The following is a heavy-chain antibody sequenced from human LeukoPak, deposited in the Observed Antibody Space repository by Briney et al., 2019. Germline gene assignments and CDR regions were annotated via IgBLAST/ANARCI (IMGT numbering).Heavy chain of an antibody. D-gene: IGHD6-13*01. V-gene: IGHV1-69*05. Sequence: ASVKVSCKASGGTFSSYAISWVRQAPGQGLEWRGGSIPIFGTANYAQKFQGRVTITTDESTSTAYMELSSLRSEDTAVYYCARDLGIAAADNWFDPWGQGTLVTVSS. CDR3: ARDLGIAAADNWFDP. J-gene: IGHJ5*02. CDR2: SIPIFGTA. CDR1: GGTFSSYA.